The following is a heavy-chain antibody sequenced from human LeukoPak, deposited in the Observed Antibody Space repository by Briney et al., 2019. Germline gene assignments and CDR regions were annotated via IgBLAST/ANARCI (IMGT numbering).Heavy chain of an antibody. CDR1: GYSISSGYT. CDR2: IYHSGST. CDR3: ARDGYYYDSSGYYRFDY. J-gene: IGHJ4*02. Sequence: SETLSLTCTVSGYSISSGYTWGWIRQPPGKGLEWIGSIYHSGSTYYNPSLKSRVTISVDTSKNQFSLKLSSVTAADTAVYYCARDGYYYDSSGYYRFDYWGQGTLVTVSS. D-gene: IGHD3-22*01. V-gene: IGHV4-38-2*02.